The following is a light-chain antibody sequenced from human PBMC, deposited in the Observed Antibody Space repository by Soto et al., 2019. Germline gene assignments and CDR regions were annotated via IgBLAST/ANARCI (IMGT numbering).Light chain of an antibody. Sequence: SVLTQPASVSGSPGQSITISCTGTSSDVGGYNYVSWYQHHPGKAPELMIYDVTNRPSGVSHRFSGSKSGNSASLAICGLQSEDEADYYCAAWDDSLNGYVFGTGTKVTVL. V-gene: IGLV2-14*03. CDR2: DVT. J-gene: IGLJ1*01. CDR1: SSDVGGYNY. CDR3: AAWDDSLNGYV.